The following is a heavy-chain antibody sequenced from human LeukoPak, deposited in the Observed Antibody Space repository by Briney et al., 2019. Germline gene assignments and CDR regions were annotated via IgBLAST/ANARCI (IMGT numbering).Heavy chain of an antibody. CDR2: ISSSGSYI. CDR1: GFTFSSYS. CDR3: ARDHVSHYMDV. D-gene: IGHD3-10*02. V-gene: IGHV3-21*05. Sequence: GGSLRLSCADSGFTFSSYSINWVRQAPGKGLEWVSYISSSGSYIYYADSVKGRFTISRDNAKNSLYLQMNSLRAEDTAVYYCARDHVSHYMDVWGKGTTVTLSS. J-gene: IGHJ6*03.